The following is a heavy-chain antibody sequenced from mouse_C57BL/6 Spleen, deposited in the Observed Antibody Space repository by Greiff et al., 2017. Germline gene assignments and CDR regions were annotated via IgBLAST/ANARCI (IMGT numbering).Heavy chain of an antibody. CDR2: INPSTGGT. CDR3: ARGRLEYAMDY. D-gene: IGHD3-2*02. CDR1: GYSFTGYY. Sequence: VQLQQSGPELVKPGASVKISCKASGYSFTGYYMNWVKQSPEKSLEWIGEINPSTGGTTYNQKFKAKATLTVDKSSSTAYMQLKSLTSEDSAVYYCARGRLEYAMDYWGQGTSVTVSS. J-gene: IGHJ4*01. V-gene: IGHV1-42*01.